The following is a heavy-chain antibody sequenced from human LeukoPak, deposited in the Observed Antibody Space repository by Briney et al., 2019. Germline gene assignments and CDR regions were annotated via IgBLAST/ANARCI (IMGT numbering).Heavy chain of an antibody. D-gene: IGHD6-6*01. CDR3: AKAVEYSSSVGAFDI. CDR1: GFTVSSNY. CDR2: IYSGGST. J-gene: IGHJ3*02. Sequence: PGGSLRLSCAASGFTVSSNYMSWVRQAPGKGLEWVSVIYSGGSTYYADSVKGRFTISRDNSKNTLYLQMNSLRAEDTAVYYCAKAVEYSSSVGAFDIWGQGTMVTVSS. V-gene: IGHV3-53*05.